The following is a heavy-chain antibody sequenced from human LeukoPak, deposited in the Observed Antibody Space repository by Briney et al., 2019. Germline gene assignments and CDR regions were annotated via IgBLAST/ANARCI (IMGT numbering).Heavy chain of an antibody. CDR3: ATSESQTKFDF. J-gene: IGHJ4*02. Sequence: GESLKISCKGSGYSFTSYWIGWVRQMPGKGLEYMGIIYPADSDTRYSPSFQGQVTISADKSINTAYLQWSSLKASDSAMYYCATSESQTKFDFWGQGTLVTVSS. CDR1: GYSFTSYW. D-gene: IGHD1/OR15-1a*01. CDR2: IYPADSDT. V-gene: IGHV5-51*01.